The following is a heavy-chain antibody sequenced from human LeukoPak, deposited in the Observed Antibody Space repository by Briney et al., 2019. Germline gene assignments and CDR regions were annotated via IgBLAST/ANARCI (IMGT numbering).Heavy chain of an antibody. V-gene: IGHV1-69*02. Sequence: ASVKVSCKASGGTFSSYTISWVRQAPGQGLEWMGRIIPILGIANYAQRFQGRVTITADKSTSTAYMELSSLRSGDTAVYYCASIAVAGKPLFGYWGQGTLVTVSS. CDR1: GGTFSSYT. CDR2: IIPILGIA. CDR3: ASIAVAGKPLFGY. D-gene: IGHD6-19*01. J-gene: IGHJ4*02.